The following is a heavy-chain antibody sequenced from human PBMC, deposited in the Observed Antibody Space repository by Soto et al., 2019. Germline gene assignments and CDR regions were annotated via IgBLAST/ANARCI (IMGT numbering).Heavy chain of an antibody. D-gene: IGHD5-18*01. CDR3: ARGPRGYSYGPSDY. V-gene: IGHV4-34*01. J-gene: IGHJ4*02. CDR2: INHSGRT. Sequence: QVQLQQWGAGLLKPSETLSLTCAVYGGSFSGYYWSWIRQPPGKGLEWIGEINHSGRTNYNPSLKSRVTISVDTAKNQFSLMLSSVTAADTAVYDCARGPRGYSYGPSDYWGQGTLVTVSS. CDR1: GGSFSGYY.